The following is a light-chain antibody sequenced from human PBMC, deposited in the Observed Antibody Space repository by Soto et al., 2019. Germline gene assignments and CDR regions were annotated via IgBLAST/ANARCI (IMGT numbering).Light chain of an antibody. CDR3: HSYDSSLSASV. CDR1: SSNIGAGYD. J-gene: IGLJ1*01. Sequence: SVLTQPPSVSGAPGQRVTISCTGRSSNIGAGYDVHWYQHLPGTAPKLLIYGTTNRPSGVPDRFSGSKSGISASLAITGLQAEDEADYYCHSYDSSLSASVFGAGTKVTVL. CDR2: GTT. V-gene: IGLV1-40*01.